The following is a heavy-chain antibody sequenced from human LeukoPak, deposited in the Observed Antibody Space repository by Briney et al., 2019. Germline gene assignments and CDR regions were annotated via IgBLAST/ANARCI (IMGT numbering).Heavy chain of an antibody. CDR1: GFTFDDYG. CDR2: INWNGVST. Sequence: GGSLRLSCAAPGFTFDDYGMSWVRQGPGKGLEWVSFINWNGVSTDYADSVKGRFTISRDNAKNSLFLQMNSLRAEDTAFYYCAREDGFCSGGSCYQHWGQGTLVTVSS. V-gene: IGHV3-20*04. D-gene: IGHD2-15*01. J-gene: IGHJ1*01. CDR3: AREDGFCSGGSCYQH.